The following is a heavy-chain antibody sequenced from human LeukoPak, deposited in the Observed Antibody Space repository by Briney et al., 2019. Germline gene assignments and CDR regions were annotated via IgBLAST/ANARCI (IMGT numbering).Heavy chain of an antibody. V-gene: IGHV4-4*07. CDR1: GDSSSRYY. CDR3: ARDRKRYCSGGSCYSGWFDP. J-gene: IGHJ5*02. D-gene: IGHD2-15*01. Sequence: PSETLSLTCTVSGDSSSRYYWSWLRQSAGKGLEWIGRISTSGSTNYNPSLRSRVTVSVDTSKNQFFVKFSYVTAADTAVYYCARDRKRYCSGGSCYSGWFDPWGQGTLVTVSS. CDR2: ISTSGST.